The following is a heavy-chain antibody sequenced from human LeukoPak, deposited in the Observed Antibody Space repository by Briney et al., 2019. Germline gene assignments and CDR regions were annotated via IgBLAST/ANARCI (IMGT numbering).Heavy chain of an antibody. J-gene: IGHJ4*02. CDR2: INHSGST. Sequence: SSETLSLTCAVYGGSFSGYYWSWIRQPPGKGLEWIGEINHSGSTNYNPSLKSRVTISVDTSKNQFSLKLSSVTAADTAVYYCARGRPWYSSSWYYFDYWGQGTLVTVSS. CDR1: GGSFSGYY. D-gene: IGHD6-13*01. V-gene: IGHV4-34*01. CDR3: ARGRPWYSSSWYYFDY.